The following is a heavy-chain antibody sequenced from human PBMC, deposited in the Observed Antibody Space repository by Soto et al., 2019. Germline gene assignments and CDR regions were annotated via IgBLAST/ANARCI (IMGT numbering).Heavy chain of an antibody. CDR1: GYTFIRYG. V-gene: IGHV1-18*01. Sequence: QVQLAQSANEVKKPGASVRVSCKAAGYTFIRYGIAWVRQAPGQGLEWMGWISPYNDYTVYAQKFQGRVSMTADTSRRTVYMNPRGLKSDGTAVYYCARGGYYDNSWGKLSHYGLDVWGQGTSVSVSS. J-gene: IGHJ6*02. D-gene: IGHD3-16*01. CDR3: ARGGYYDNSWGKLSHYGLDV. CDR2: ISPYNDYT.